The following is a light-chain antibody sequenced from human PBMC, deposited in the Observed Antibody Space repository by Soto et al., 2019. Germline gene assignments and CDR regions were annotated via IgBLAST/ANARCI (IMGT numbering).Light chain of an antibody. CDR1: QTIDSW. V-gene: IGKV1-5*01. Sequence: DIQMIQSPSILSASVGGTVIITCRASQTIDSWVAWYQQKPGKAPKLLVYDATSLESGVSSRFSGSGYGTDFTLSINNLQPDDFATYYCQQYNRLITFGQGTRLEIK. CDR2: DAT. J-gene: IGKJ5*01. CDR3: QQYNRLIT.